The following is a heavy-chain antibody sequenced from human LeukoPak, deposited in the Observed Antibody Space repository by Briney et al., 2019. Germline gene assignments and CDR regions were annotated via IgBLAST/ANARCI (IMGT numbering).Heavy chain of an antibody. CDR1: GFTFSPYD. Sequence: GGSLRLSCAASGFTFSPYDMHWVRQAKGKGLEWVSAIGPTGDTYYSGSVTGRFTISRENAKSTLYLQMNSLRAGDTAMYYCVRDHCSGGRRWFDSWGQGTLVTVSS. CDR2: IGPTGDT. D-gene: IGHD2-15*01. J-gene: IGHJ5*01. CDR3: VRDHCSGGRRWFDS. V-gene: IGHV3-13*01.